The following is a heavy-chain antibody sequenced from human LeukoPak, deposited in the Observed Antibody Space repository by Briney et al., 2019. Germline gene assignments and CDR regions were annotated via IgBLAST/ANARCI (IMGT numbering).Heavy chain of an antibody. Sequence: SETLSLTCTVSGGSISSGSYYWGWIRQPPGKGLEWIGSIYYSGSTYYNPSLKSRVTISIDRSKNQFSLKLSSVTAADTAVYYCATIAPVDDGFDIWGQGTMVTVSS. CDR3: ATIAPVDDGFDI. CDR1: GGSISSGSYY. V-gene: IGHV4-39*07. J-gene: IGHJ3*02. CDR2: IYYSGST.